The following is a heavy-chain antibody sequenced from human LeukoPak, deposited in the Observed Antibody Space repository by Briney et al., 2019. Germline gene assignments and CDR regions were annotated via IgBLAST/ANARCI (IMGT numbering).Heavy chain of an antibody. CDR3: AKARHEQLGTFDY. CDR1: GFTFSSYS. Sequence: PGGSLRLSCAASGFTFSSYSMNWVRQAPGKGLEWVSSISSSSSYIYYADSVKGRFTISRDNAKNSLYLQMNSLRAEDTAVYYCAKARHEQLGTFDYWGQGTLVTVSS. CDR2: ISSSSSYI. J-gene: IGHJ4*02. V-gene: IGHV3-21*01. D-gene: IGHD5-18*01.